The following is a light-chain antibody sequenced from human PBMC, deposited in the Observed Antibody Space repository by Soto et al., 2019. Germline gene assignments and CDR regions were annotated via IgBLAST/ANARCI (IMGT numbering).Light chain of an antibody. CDR2: GAS. V-gene: IGKV3-20*01. CDR1: QRVRSNY. Sequence: EIVLTQFPGTLSLSPGERATLSCRASQRVRSNYLAWYQQRPGQPPNLLIFGASNRAPGIPDRFSGSGSGTDFTLTISRLEPEDFEVYYCQQYGSSIKTLGQGTKVDI. CDR3: QQYGSSIKT. J-gene: IGKJ1*01.